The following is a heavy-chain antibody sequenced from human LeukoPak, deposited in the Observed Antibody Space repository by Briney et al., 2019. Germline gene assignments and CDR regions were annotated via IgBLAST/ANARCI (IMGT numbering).Heavy chain of an antibody. V-gene: IGHV5-51*01. CDR2: IYPGDSDT. CDR3: ARQDGSGSYYPPDDAFDI. D-gene: IGHD3-10*01. J-gene: IGHJ3*02. CDR1: GYSFTSYW. Sequence: PGESLKISCKGSGYSFTSYWIGWVRQMPGKGLEWMGIIYPGDSDTRYSPSFQGLVTISADKSISTAYLQWSSLKASDTAMYYCARQDGSGSYYPPDDAFDIWRQGTMVTVSS.